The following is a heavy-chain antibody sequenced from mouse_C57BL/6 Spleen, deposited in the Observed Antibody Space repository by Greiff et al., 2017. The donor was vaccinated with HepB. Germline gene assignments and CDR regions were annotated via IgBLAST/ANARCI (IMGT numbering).Heavy chain of an antibody. CDR1: GYTFTDYE. J-gene: IGHJ3*01. CDR2: IDPGTGGT. CDR3: TRGDYYGSSSWFAY. Sequence: QVQLKQSGAELVRPGASVTLSCKASGYTFTDYEMHWVKQTPVHGLEWIGGIDPGTGGTAYNQKFKGKAILTADKSSSTAYMELRSLTSEDSAVYYCTRGDYYGSSSWFAYWGQGTLVTVSA. V-gene: IGHV1-15*01. D-gene: IGHD1-1*01.